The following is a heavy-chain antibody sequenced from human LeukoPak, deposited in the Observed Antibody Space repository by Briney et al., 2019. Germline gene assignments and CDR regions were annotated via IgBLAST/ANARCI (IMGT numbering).Heavy chain of an antibody. CDR2: ISYDGSNK. Sequence: GGSLRLSCAASGFTFSSYAMHWVRQAPGKGLEWVAVISYDGSNKYYADSVKGRFTISRDNSKNTLYLQMNSLRAEDTAVYYCARSLRTDFDYWGQGTLDTVSS. J-gene: IGHJ4*02. CDR1: GFTFSSYA. V-gene: IGHV3-30-3*01. CDR3: ARSLRTDFDY.